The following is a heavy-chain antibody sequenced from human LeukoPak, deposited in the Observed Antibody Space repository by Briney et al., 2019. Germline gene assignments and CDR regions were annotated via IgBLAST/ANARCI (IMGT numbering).Heavy chain of an antibody. Sequence: GESLKISCKGSGYSFTSYWIGWVRQMPGKGLEWMGIIYPGDSDTRYSPAFQGQVTISADKSISTAYLQWSSLKASDTAMYYCAIEYGANLDAFDIWGQGTMVTVSS. V-gene: IGHV5-51*01. D-gene: IGHD4-17*01. CDR2: IYPGDSDT. CDR3: AIEYGANLDAFDI. J-gene: IGHJ3*02. CDR1: GYSFTSYW.